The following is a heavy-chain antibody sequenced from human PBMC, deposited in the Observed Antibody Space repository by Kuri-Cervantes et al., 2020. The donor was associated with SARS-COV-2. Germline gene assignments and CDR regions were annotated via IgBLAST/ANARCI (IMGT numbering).Heavy chain of an antibody. CDR2: IYISGST. CDR3: AGGYTGWISN. V-gene: IGHV4-4*07. D-gene: IGHD2-2*03. J-gene: IGHJ4*02. Sequence: GSLRLSCTVSGDSISSYYWSWIRQPAGKGLEWIGRIYISGSTNYNPSLESRVTMSIDTSRNQFSLRLSSVTAADTAVYYCAGGYTGWISNWGQGALVTVSS. CDR1: GDSISSYY.